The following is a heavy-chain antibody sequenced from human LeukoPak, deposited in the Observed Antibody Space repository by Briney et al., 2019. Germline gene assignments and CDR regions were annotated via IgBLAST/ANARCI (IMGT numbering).Heavy chain of an antibody. D-gene: IGHD3-22*01. CDR3: ARGLYDSSVDYFDY. V-gene: IGHV1-18*01. J-gene: IGHJ4*02. CDR1: GYTFTSYG. CDR2: ISAYNGNT. Sequence: ASVKVSCKASGYTFTSYGVSWVRQAPGQGLEWMGWISAYNGNTNYAQKLQGRVTMTTDTSTSTAYMELRSLRSDDTAVYYCARGLYDSSVDYFDYWGQGTLVTVSS.